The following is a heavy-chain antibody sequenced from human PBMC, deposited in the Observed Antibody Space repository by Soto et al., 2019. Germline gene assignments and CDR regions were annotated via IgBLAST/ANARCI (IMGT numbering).Heavy chain of an antibody. V-gene: IGHV1-3*01. CDR3: ARASRITIFGVVMERGMDV. J-gene: IGHJ6*02. Sequence: ASVKVSCKASGYTFTSYAMHWVRQAPGQRLEWMGWINAGNGNANYSQKFQGRVTITTDESTSTAYMELSSLRSEDTAVYYCARASRITIFGVVMERGMDVWGQGTTVTVSS. D-gene: IGHD3-3*01. CDR2: INAGNGNA. CDR1: GYTFTSYA.